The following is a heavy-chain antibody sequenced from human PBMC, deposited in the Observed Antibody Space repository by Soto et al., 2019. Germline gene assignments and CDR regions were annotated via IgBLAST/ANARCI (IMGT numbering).Heavy chain of an antibody. CDR3: XXPXXDSNNV. CDR1: GGSVSSDNYY. J-gene: IGHJ6*02. D-gene: IGHD2-15*01. V-gene: IGHV4-61*01. Sequence: QVQLQESGPGLVKPSETLSLTCTVSGGSVSSDNYYWSWVRQSPGKGLEWIGYIYHLGGTKYNPSLKSRVTISLDTSKNQFSXKXNSVXXADTXXYXXXXPXXDSNNVWGQGTTVTVSS. CDR2: IYHLGGT.